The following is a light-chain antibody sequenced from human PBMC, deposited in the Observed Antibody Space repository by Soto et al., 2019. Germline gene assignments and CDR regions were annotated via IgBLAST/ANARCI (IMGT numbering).Light chain of an antibody. CDR3: QQYGSSPVT. J-gene: IGKJ4*01. Sequence: EIVLTQSPGTLSLSPGEGGTLSCRASQSVSSSFLAWYQQKPGQAPRLLIYGASSRATGIPDRFSGSGSVTDFTLTISRLEPEDFAVYYCQQYGSSPVTFGGGTKVDIK. V-gene: IGKV3-20*01. CDR2: GAS. CDR1: QSVSSSF.